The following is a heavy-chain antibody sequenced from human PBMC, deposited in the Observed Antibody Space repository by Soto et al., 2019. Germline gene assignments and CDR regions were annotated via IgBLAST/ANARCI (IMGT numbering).Heavy chain of an antibody. CDR1: GGTFSSYA. CDR3: ARAAAETYSSSWYRINYYYYMDV. J-gene: IGHJ6*03. Sequence: SVKVSCKASGGTFSSYAISWVRQAPGQGLEWMGGIIPIFGTANYAQKLQGRVTITADESTSTAYMELSSLRSEDTAVYYCARAAAETYSSSWYRINYYYYMDVWGKGTTVTV. D-gene: IGHD6-13*01. V-gene: IGHV1-69*13. CDR2: IIPIFGTA.